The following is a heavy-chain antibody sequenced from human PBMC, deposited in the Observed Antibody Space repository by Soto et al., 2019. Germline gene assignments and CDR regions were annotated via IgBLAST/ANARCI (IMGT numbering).Heavy chain of an antibody. Sequence: QVQLEQSGAEVKQPGSSVKVSCKTSGGTFCTYAINWVRQAPGQGLEWMGAIIPLFGTADYSQKFQGRVTITADESTSTAYMELSSLRSDDTAVYFCARPKGTYSSGYYYFDFWGQGTLVTVSS. CDR1: GGTFCTYA. J-gene: IGHJ4*02. V-gene: IGHV1-69*01. CDR2: IIPLFGTA. D-gene: IGHD6-19*01. CDR3: ARPKGTYSSGYYYFDF.